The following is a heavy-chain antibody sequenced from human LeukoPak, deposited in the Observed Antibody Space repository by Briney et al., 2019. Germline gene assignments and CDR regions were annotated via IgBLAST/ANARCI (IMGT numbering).Heavy chain of an antibody. J-gene: IGHJ4*02. CDR1: GYTFTSYG. D-gene: IGHD2-21*02. CDR2: ISAYNGNT. V-gene: IGHV1-18*01. Sequence: GASVKVSCKASGYTFTSYGISWVQQAPGQGLEWMGWISAYNGNTNYAQKLQGRVTMTTDTSTSTAYMELRSLRSDDTAVYYCARVYGRLRNRVVVTAIVDYWGQGTLVTVSS. CDR3: ARVYGRLRNRVVVTAIVDY.